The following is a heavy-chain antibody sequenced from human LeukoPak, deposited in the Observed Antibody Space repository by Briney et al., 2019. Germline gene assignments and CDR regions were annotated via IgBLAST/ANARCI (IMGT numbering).Heavy chain of an antibody. D-gene: IGHD6-19*01. V-gene: IGHV3-30*18. Sequence: PGGSLRLSCAASGFTFSSYGMHWVRQAPGKGLEWVAVISYDGSNKYYADSVKGRFTISRDNSKNTLYLQMNSLRAEDTAVYYCAKDGRISSGWSKRSYYFDYWGQGTLVTVSS. CDR1: GFTFSSYG. CDR3: AKDGRISSGWSKRSYYFDY. CDR2: ISYDGSNK. J-gene: IGHJ4*02.